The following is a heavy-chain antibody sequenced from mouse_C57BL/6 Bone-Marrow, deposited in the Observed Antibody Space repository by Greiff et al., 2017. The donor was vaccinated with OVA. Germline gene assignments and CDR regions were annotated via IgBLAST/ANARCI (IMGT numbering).Heavy chain of an antibody. CDR2: ISSGGSYT. CDR3: ARHYYGSSYY. Sequence: EVNVVESGGDLVKPGGSLKLSCAASGFTFSSYGMSWVRQTPDKRLEWVATISSGGSYTYYPDSVKGRFTISRDTAKNTLYLQMSSLKSEDTAMYYCARHYYGSSYYWGQGTTLTVSS. D-gene: IGHD1-1*01. CDR1: GFTFSSYG. J-gene: IGHJ2*01. V-gene: IGHV5-6*01.